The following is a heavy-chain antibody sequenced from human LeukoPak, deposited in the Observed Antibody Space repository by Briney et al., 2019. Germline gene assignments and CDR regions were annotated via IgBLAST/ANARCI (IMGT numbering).Heavy chain of an antibody. CDR2: INSDGSST. J-gene: IGHJ4*02. Sequence: GGSLRLCCAASGFTFSSYWMHWVRQATGKGLVWVSRINSDGSSTNYADSVKGRFTISRDNAKNTLHLQMNSLRAEDTAVYYCARSVRGLYYFDYWGQGTLVTVSS. D-gene: IGHD3-10*01. CDR1: GFTFSSYW. CDR3: ARSVRGLYYFDY. V-gene: IGHV3-74*01.